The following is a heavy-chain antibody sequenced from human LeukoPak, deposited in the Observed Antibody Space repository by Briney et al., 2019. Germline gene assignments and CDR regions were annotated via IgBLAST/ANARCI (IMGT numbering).Heavy chain of an antibody. CDR3: ARDLPFDV. CDR1: GGSISSGGYY. V-gene: IGHV4-61*08. CDR2: INYSGST. J-gene: IGHJ3*01. Sequence: SQTLSLTCTVSGGSISSGGYYWSWIRQPPGKGLEWIGYINYSGSTNYNPSLKSRVTISLDTSKNQFSLKLSSVTAADMAVYFCARDLPFDVWGQGTMVTVSS.